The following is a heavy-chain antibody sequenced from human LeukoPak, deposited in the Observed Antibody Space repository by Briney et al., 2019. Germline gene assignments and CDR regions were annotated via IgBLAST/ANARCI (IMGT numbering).Heavy chain of an antibody. Sequence: SETLSLTCTVSGGSISSSSYYWGWIRQPPGKGLEWIGSIYYSGSTYYNPSLKSRVTISVDTSNNQFSLKLSSVTAADTAVYYCARQEVLLWFGELLPTDKFDPWGQGTLVTVSS. CDR1: GGSISSSSYY. CDR3: ARQEVLLWFGELLPTDKFDP. V-gene: IGHV4-39*01. CDR2: IYYSGST. D-gene: IGHD3-10*01. J-gene: IGHJ5*02.